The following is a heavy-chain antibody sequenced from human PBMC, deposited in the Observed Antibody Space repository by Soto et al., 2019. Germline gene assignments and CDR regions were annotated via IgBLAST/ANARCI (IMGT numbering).Heavy chain of an antibody. CDR2: IHSSGST. D-gene: IGHD6-13*01. CDR1: GASMNSYH. J-gene: IGHJ5*02. CDR3: ARDQGVAAAGIAWFDP. V-gene: IGHV4-4*07. Sequence: SETLSLTCTVSGASMNSYHWSWIRQPAGKGLEWIGHIHSSGSTNYNPSLKSRVTMSVDTSKNQFSLRLMSLTAADTAVYYCARDQGVAAAGIAWFDPWGQGSLVTVSS.